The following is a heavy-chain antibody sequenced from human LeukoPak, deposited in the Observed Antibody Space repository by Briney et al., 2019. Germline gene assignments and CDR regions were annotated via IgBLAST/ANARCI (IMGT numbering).Heavy chain of an antibody. J-gene: IGHJ5*02. D-gene: IGHD1-7*01. CDR1: GFTFSSYG. CDR3: ARQGGLGNYATGSWFDP. V-gene: IGHV3-30*03. Sequence: PGRSLRLSCAASGFTFSSYGMHWVRQAPGKGLEWVAVISYDGTNKYYADSVKGRFTISRDNSKNTLYLQMDSLRAEDTAMYYCARQGGLGNYATGSWFDPWGQGTLVTVSS. CDR2: ISYDGTNK.